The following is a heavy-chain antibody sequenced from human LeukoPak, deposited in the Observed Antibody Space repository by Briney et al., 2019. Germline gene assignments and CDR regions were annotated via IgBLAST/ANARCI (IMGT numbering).Heavy chain of an antibody. V-gene: IGHV4-39*07. Sequence: SETLSLTCTVSGGPISSTTHYWGWIRQPPGKGLEWIATIYYSETTYYNPSLKSRVTISMDTSKNQFSLRLSSVTAEDTAVYYCATFSAHADHSGGWYGDYWGQGTLVTVSS. CDR2: IYYSETT. D-gene: IGHD6-19*01. CDR3: ATFSAHADHSGGWYGDY. CDR1: GGPISSTTHY. J-gene: IGHJ4*02.